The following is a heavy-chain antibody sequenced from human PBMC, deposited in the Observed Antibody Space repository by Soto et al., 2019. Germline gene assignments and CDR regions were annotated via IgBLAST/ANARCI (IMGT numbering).Heavy chain of an antibody. D-gene: IGHD2-21*02. CDR3: ARDQLILPAHDFFYGSDV. CDR1: GFTFSMYS. V-gene: IGHV3-7*03. J-gene: IGHJ6*02. Sequence: DVQLVESGGAVVQPGESLRLSCEVSGFTFSMYSMTWVRQAPGKGLEWVAKIPQEGGDGHYADSVKGRFTISRDNAKNSVFLQMNNLRAADTAVYYCARDQLILPAHDFFYGSDVWGQGDTVTVS. CDR2: IPQEGGDG.